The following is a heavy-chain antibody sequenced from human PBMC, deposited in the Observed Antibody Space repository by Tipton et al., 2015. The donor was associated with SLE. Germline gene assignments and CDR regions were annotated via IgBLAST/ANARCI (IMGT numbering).Heavy chain of an antibody. CDR2: VSARGTT. CDR1: DASISGHY. CDR3: ARSPPSQVYDY. Sequence: TLSLTCTVSDASISGHYWSWIRQPAGKGLEWIGHVSARGTTKYNPSLKSRVTISIDTSKNHFSLSLSSVTAADTAVYYCARSPPSQVYDYWGQGNLVTVSS. J-gene: IGHJ4*02. V-gene: IGHV4-4*07.